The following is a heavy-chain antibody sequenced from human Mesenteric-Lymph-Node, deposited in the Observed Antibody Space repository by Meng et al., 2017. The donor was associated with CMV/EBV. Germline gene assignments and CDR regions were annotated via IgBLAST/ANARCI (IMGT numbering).Heavy chain of an antibody. Sequence: ASVKVSCKASGYTFSGYYIHWVRQAPGQGLEWMGWIIPHIGETKYAQKFQGRVTMGRDTSLSTAFMELSSLTSDDTAVYYCARDLDVSGAKLLDYWGQGTLVTVPQ. CDR3: ARDLDVSGAKLLDY. CDR2: IIPHIGET. V-gene: IGHV1-2*02. CDR1: GYTFSGYY. D-gene: IGHD2-15*01. J-gene: IGHJ4*02.